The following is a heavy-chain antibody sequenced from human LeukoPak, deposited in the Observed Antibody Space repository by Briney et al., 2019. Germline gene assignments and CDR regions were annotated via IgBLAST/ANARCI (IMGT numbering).Heavy chain of an antibody. Sequence: SETLSLTCTLSGGSISSYYWSWIRQPAGKGREWIGRIYTSGSTNYNPSLKSRVTMSGDTPKNQFSLKLSSVTAADTAVYYCARADYYDSSGYYYDYYYMDVWGKGTTVTVSS. CDR2: IYTSGST. CDR3: ARADYYDSSGYYYDYYYMDV. J-gene: IGHJ6*03. CDR1: GGSISSYY. D-gene: IGHD3-22*01. V-gene: IGHV4-4*07.